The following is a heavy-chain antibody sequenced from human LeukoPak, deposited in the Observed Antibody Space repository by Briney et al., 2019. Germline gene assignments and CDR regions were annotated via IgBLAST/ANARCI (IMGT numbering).Heavy chain of an antibody. V-gene: IGHV3-21*01. CDR1: GFTFSSYS. J-gene: IGHJ3*02. CDR3: ARDGITMIVPSAFDI. CDR2: ISSSSSYI. Sequence: PGGSLRLSCAASGFTFSSYSMNWVRQAPVKGLEWVSSISSSSSYIYYADSVKGRFTVSRDNAKNSLYLQMNSLRAEDTAVYYCARDGITMIVPSAFDIWGQGTMVTVSS. D-gene: IGHD3-22*01.